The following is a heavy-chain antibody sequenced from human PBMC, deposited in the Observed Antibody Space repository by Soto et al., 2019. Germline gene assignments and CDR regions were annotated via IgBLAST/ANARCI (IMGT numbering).Heavy chain of an antibody. CDR3: AKEGPPRGGYSSSSIYFDY. CDR1: GFTFSSYG. D-gene: IGHD6-6*01. Sequence: GGSLRLSCAASGFTFSSYGMHWVRQAPGKGLEWVAVISYDGSNKYYADSVKGRFTISRDNSKNTLYLQMNSLRAEDTAVYYCAKEGPPRGGYSSSSIYFDYWGQGTLVTVSS. V-gene: IGHV3-30*18. J-gene: IGHJ4*02. CDR2: ISYDGSNK.